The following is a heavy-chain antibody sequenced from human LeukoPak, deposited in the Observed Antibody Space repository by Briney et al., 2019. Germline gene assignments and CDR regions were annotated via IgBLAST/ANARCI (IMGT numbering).Heavy chain of an antibody. CDR1: GLTFSSHW. D-gene: IGHD3-22*01. V-gene: IGHV3-7*01. CDR3: ACRPRGDNYYAVFDY. CDR2: IKQDGSEK. Sequence: GGSLRLSCEGSGLTFSSHWMTWVRQAPGKGLEWVANIKQDGSEKYYVDSVKGRFTISRDNAKNSLYLQMNSLRVEDTAVYYCACRPRGDNYYAVFDYWGQGTQVTVSS. J-gene: IGHJ4*02.